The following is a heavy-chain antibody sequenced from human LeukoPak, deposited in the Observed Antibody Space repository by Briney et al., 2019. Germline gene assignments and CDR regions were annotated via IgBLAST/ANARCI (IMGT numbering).Heavy chain of an antibody. CDR1: GYTFIAYY. CDR3: AREGYCTGDKCSLHH. V-gene: IGHV1-2*02. CDR2: FNPNTGGT. D-gene: IGHD2-8*02. Sequence: ASVKASCKTSGYTFIAYYMHWVRQAPGQGPEWMGWFNPNTGGTNYAQKFQGRVTMTRDTSISTAYMELSRLRSDDTAVYYCAREGYCTGDKCSLHHRGQGTLVTVSS. J-gene: IGHJ1*01.